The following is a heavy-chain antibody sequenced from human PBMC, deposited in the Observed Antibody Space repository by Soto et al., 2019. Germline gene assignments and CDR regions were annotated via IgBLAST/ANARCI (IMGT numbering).Heavy chain of an antibody. CDR2: IIPIFGTA. CDR3: ARAPRGYSGYDYPPGFIYGMDV. J-gene: IGHJ6*02. Sequence: ASVKVSCKASGGTFSSYAISWVRQAPGQGLEWMGGIIPIFGTANYAQKFQGRVTITADKSTSTAYMELSSLRSEDTAEYYCARAPRGYSGYDYPPGFIYGMDVWGQGTTVTVSS. CDR1: GGTFSSYA. V-gene: IGHV1-69*06. D-gene: IGHD5-12*01.